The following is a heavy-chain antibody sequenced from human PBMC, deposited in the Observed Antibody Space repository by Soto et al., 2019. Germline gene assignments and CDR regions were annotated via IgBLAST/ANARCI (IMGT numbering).Heavy chain of an antibody. CDR3: AKGRDSTLLRWQYFDN. Sequence: GGSLRLSCAVSGLTFSLYGMHWVRQAPGKGLEWVAFISYEGRNKYYADSVKSRFTISRDNSKNTLSLQLDSLRPEDTAVYYCAKGRDSTLLRWQYFDNWGQGTQVTVSS. CDR2: ISYEGRNK. J-gene: IGHJ4*02. V-gene: IGHV3-30*18. D-gene: IGHD2-15*01. CDR1: GLTFSLYG.